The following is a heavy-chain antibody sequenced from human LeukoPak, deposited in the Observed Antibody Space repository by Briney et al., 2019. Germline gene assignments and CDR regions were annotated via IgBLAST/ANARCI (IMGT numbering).Heavy chain of an antibody. CDR2: INQDGSEK. CDR1: GFTFSIYW. CDR3: VMYSRADY. D-gene: IGHD6-13*01. J-gene: IGHJ4*02. Sequence: AGGSLRLSCAASGFTFSIYWMSWVRQAPGKGLEWVANINQDGSEKYYVDSVKGRFTISRDNAKNSLYLQMNSLRAEDTAVYYCVMYSRADYWGRGTLVTVSS. V-gene: IGHV3-7*01.